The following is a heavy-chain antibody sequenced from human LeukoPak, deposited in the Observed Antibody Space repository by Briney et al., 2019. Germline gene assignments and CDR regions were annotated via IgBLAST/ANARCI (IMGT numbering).Heavy chain of an antibody. J-gene: IGHJ4*02. CDR2: ITSSGGNT. V-gene: IGHV3-23*01. CDR3: ARDPIAAAGTTGDY. Sequence: GGSLRLSCAASGFTFSSYAMTWVRQAPGKGLEWVSTITSSGGNTYYADSVKGRFTISRDNSKNTLYLQMNSLRAEDTAVYYCARDPIAAAGTTGDYWGQGTLVTVSS. D-gene: IGHD6-13*01. CDR1: GFTFSSYA.